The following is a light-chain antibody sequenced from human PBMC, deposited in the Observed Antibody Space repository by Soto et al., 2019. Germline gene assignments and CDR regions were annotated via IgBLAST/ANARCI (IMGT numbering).Light chain of an antibody. J-gene: IGKJ1*01. CDR3: QQYDNWWT. CDR1: HSVSSN. CDR2: DAS. Sequence: ELVMTQSPATLSVSPGERATLSCRASHSVSSNLAWYQQKPGQAPRLLIYDASTRATGIPVRFSGSGSGTEFTLTISSLQSEDFAVYYCQQYDNWWTFGQGARVEIK. V-gene: IGKV3-15*01.